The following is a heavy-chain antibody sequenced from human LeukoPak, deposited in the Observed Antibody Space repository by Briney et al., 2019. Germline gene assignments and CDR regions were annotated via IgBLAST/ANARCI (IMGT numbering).Heavy chain of an antibody. Sequence: GGSLGLSCASSGLTDSRNYMSWVRQAPAKGREMVSLSYSGSSTYYADSVKGRSTITRDKSKNTLYLQMSSLRVEETAVYYCAMGAIVVTIDYWGQGTLVTVSS. CDR3: AMGAIVVTIDY. D-gene: IGHD5-12*01. CDR2: SYSGSST. J-gene: IGHJ4*02. CDR1: GLTDSRNY. V-gene: IGHV3-66*01.